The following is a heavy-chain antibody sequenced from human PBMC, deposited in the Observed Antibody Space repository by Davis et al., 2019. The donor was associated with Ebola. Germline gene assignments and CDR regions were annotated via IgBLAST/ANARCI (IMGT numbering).Heavy chain of an antibody. J-gene: IGHJ3*01. V-gene: IGHV3-23*01. CDR1: GLTFSTYA. CDR2: ISSSGSGT. D-gene: IGHD6-13*01. CDR3: AKLEGSNPSHDAFDV. Sequence: PGRSLRLSCTASGLTFSTYATSWARQAPGKGLEWVSAISSSGSGTYYADSVTGRFTVSRDNSQNTLFLQMYSLRAEDTALYYCAKLEGSNPSHDAFDVWGQGTMVTVSS.